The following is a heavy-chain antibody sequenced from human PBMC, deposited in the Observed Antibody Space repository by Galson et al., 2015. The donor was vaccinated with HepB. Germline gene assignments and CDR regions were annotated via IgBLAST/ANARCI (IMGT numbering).Heavy chain of an antibody. D-gene: IGHD2-8*01. V-gene: IGHV1-46*03. CDR2: INPSGGST. Sequence: SVKVSCKASGYTFTSYYMHWVRQAPGQGLEWMGIINPSGGSTSYAQKFQGRVTMTRDTSTSTVYMELSSLRSEDTAVYYCVRDLEDIVLMVYAGGGGLLDYWGQGTLITVSS. CDR1: GYTFTSYY. CDR3: VRDLEDIVLMVYAGGGGLLDY. J-gene: IGHJ4*02.